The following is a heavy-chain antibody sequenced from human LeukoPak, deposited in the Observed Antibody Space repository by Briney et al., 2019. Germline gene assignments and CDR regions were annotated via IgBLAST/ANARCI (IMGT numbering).Heavy chain of an antibody. V-gene: IGHV3-23*01. CDR1: GYTFSDYS. D-gene: IGHD2-2*01. Sequence: GGSLRLSCKASGYTFSDYSMSWVRQAPGAGLDWVSAISPAGDSTTDADSVKGRFTISRDNSKSTLYLQMNGLTAEDTALYYCARRLVTAGITDFFDSWGQGTLVSVSS. J-gene: IGHJ4*02. CDR3: ARRLVTAGITDFFDS. CDR2: ISPAGDST.